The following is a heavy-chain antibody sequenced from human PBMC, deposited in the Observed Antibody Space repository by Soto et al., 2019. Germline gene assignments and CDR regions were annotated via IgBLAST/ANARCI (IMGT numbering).Heavy chain of an antibody. V-gene: IGHV4-59*12. Sequence: QVQLQESGPGLVKPSETLSLTCTVSGDSISSYYWNWIRQPPGKGLEWIGYTYSSGHTHYNPSLKSRVTMSLDTSKNQFSLILNSVTAADTAVYYCARDSFNTGLYFDYWGRGILVTVSS. CDR2: TYSSGHT. CDR3: ARDSFNTGLYFDY. J-gene: IGHJ4*02. D-gene: IGHD2-8*02. CDR1: GDSISSYY.